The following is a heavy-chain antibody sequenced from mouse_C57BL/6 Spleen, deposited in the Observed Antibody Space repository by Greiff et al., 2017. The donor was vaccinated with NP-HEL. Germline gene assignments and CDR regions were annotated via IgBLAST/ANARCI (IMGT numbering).Heavy chain of an antibody. D-gene: IGHD2-4*01. J-gene: IGHJ4*01. CDR3: ARGIYDYDDAMDY. V-gene: IGHV5-17*01. CDR2: ISSGSSTI. CDR1: GFTFSDYG. Sequence: EVQRVESGGGLVKPGGSLKLSCAASGFTFSDYGMHWVRQAPEKGLEWVAYISSGSSTIYYADTVKGRFTISRDNAKNTLFLQMTSLRSEDTAMYYCARGIYDYDDAMDYWGQGTSVTVSS.